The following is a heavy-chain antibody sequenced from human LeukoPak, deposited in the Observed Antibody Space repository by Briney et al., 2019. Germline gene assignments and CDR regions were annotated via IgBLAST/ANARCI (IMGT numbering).Heavy chain of an antibody. Sequence: SVNVSCKASGGTFSSYAISWVRQAPGQGLEWMGGIIPIFGTANYAQKFQGRVTITADESTSTAYMELSSLRSEDTAVYYCASRGYGSRSTLGFDYWGQGTLVTVSS. J-gene: IGHJ4*02. V-gene: IGHV1-69*01. D-gene: IGHD3-10*01. CDR3: ASRGYGSRSTLGFDY. CDR1: GGTFSSYA. CDR2: IIPIFGTA.